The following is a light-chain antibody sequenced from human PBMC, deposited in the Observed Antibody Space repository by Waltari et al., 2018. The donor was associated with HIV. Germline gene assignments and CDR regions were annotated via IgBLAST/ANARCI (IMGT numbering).Light chain of an antibody. CDR3: LQAYRMPLT. Sequence: DIQMTQFPSSLSASVGDTVTITCRASQSVRSYLNWYQHKSGRAPQLLVSGASTLQRGVSSRFRGRGSGTDYALTITNPQPDDFATYYCLQAYRMPLTFDQGTRLEI. V-gene: IGKV1-39*01. J-gene: IGKJ5*01. CDR1: QSVRSY. CDR2: GAS.